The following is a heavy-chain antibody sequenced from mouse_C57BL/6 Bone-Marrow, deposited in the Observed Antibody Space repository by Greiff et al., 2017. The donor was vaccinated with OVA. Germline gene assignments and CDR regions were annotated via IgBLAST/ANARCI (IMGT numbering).Heavy chain of an antibody. CDR1: GYAFSSYW. Sequence: QVQLQQSGAELVKPGASVKISCKASGYAFSSYWMNWVKQRPGKGLEWIGQIYPGDGDTNYNGKFKGKATLTADKSSSTAYMQLSSLTSEDSAVYFCARRGRTGRAFAYWGQGTLVTVSA. V-gene: IGHV1-80*01. J-gene: IGHJ3*01. D-gene: IGHD4-1*01. CDR3: ARRGRTGRAFAY. CDR2: IYPGDGDT.